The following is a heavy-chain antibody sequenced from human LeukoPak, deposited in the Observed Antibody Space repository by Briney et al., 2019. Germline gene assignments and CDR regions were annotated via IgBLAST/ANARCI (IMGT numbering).Heavy chain of an antibody. Sequence: PGGSLRLSCEASGFTLDNYDMHWVRQTPGKGLEWVSGITWDSNIIAYADSVQGRLTISRDNAKNSLYLQMNSLRVEDTALYYCAKKGAVRGFGVFDIWGQGTMVTVSS. D-gene: IGHD3-16*01. J-gene: IGHJ3*02. V-gene: IGHV3-9*01. CDR2: ITWDSNII. CDR3: AKKGAVRGFGVFDI. CDR1: GFTLDNYD.